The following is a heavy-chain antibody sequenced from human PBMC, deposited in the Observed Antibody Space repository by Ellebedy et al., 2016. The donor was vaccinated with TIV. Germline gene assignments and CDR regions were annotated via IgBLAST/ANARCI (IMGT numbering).Heavy chain of an antibody. V-gene: IGHV5-10-1*01. CDR2: IHPSDFDT. J-gene: IGHJ3*02. D-gene: IGHD6-25*01. Sequence: GESLKISCKISGYNFSNNWISWVRQKPGKGLEWMGRIHPSDFDTDYRPSFRGHVTMSVDKSISFAFLPWSSLQASDTAMYYCAGLRIAPEARGGAFDIWGQGTMVTVSS. CDR3: AGLRIAPEARGGAFDI. CDR1: GYNFSNNW.